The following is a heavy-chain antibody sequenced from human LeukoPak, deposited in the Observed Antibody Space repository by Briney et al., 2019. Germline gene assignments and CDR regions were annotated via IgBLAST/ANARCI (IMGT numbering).Heavy chain of an antibody. V-gene: IGHV3-21*01. CDR3: ARDVYSSGWTFDY. D-gene: IGHD6-19*01. CDR1: GFTFSSYS. CDR2: ISSSSSYI. J-gene: IGHJ4*02. Sequence: GGSLRLSCAASGFTFSSYSMNWARQAPGKGLEWVSSISSSSSYIYYADSVKGRFTISRDNAKNSLYLQMNSLRAEDTAVYYCARDVYSSGWTFDYWGQGTLVTVSS.